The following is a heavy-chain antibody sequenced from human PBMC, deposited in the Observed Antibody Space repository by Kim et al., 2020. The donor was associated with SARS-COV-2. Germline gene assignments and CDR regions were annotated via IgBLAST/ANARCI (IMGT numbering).Heavy chain of an antibody. CDR3: ARDVNPYGMDV. CDR1: GYTFSSRG. Sequence: ASVKVSCKASGYTFSSRGINWVRQAPGQGLECLGWINTNTGNPTYAQGFTGRFVFSLDTSVSTAYLQINSLKAEDSAVYYCARDVNPYGMDVWGQGTTV. J-gene: IGHJ6*02. CDR2: INTNTGNP. V-gene: IGHV7-4-1*02.